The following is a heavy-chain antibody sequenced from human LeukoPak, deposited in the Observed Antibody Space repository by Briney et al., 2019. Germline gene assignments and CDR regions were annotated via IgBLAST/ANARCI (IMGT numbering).Heavy chain of an antibody. V-gene: IGHV1-46*01. J-gene: IGHJ3*02. CDR2: INPSGGTT. CDR3: ARDRWPPGAAAGTRAFDI. D-gene: IGHD6-13*01. CDR1: GYTFTSYH. Sequence: ASVKVSCKASGYTFTSYHMHWVRQAPGQGLEWMGIINPSGGTTNYAQKFRGRVTMTRDMSTSTVYMELSSLRSEDTAVYYCARDRWPPGAAAGTRAFDIWGQGTMVTVSS.